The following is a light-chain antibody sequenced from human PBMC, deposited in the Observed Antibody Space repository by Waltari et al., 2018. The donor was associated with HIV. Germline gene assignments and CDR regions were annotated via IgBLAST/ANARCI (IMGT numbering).Light chain of an antibody. CDR3: QQYNSDSYT. J-gene: IGKJ2*01. CDR2: KAS. CDR1: QSISKW. Sequence: DIQMTQSPSTLSASVGDRVTITCRARQSISKWLAWYQQKAGKAPKLRIYKASSLQSGVPSRFSGSGSGTEFTLTISSLQPDDFGTYYCQQYNSDSYTFGQGTKLEI. V-gene: IGKV1-5*03.